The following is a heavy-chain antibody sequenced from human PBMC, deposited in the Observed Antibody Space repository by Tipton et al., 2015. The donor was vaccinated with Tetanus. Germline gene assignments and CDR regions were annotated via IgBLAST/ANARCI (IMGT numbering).Heavy chain of an antibody. CDR2: MHISEGT. CDR3: ARDGSIDTREDWFDP. Sequence: TLSLTCTVSGVSMTNYYWSWIRQPAGQGLEWIGRMHISEGTQYNPSLKSRVTMSVDTAKNQFSLRLYFVTAADTALYYCARDGSIDTREDWFDPWGQGTLVTVSS. J-gene: IGHJ5*02. CDR1: GVSMTNYY. D-gene: IGHD1-26*01. V-gene: IGHV4-4*07.